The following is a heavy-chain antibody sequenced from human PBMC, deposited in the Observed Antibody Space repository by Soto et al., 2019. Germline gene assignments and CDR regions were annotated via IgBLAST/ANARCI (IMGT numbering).Heavy chain of an antibody. J-gene: IGHJ4*02. Sequence: PGGSLRLSCVASGFTFSTYAMDWVRQAPGKGLEWVGVITPNGGNERYADSVKGRFTISRDNVQNTLYLQMDSLRPEDTAIYYCARDTISGSWFTLAYWGQGTLVTVSS. CDR1: GFTFSTYA. D-gene: IGHD2-15*01. CDR3: ARDTISGSWFTLAY. CDR2: ITPNGGNE. V-gene: IGHV3-30-3*01.